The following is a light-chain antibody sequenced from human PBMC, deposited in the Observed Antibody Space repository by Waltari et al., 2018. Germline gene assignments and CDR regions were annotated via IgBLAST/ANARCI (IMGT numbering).Light chain of an antibody. CDR1: NSDVGGYDY. J-gene: IGLJ2*01. V-gene: IGLV2-14*03. CDR2: DVS. Sequence: QSALTHPASVSGSPGQSITISCTGTNSDVGGYDYVPWYQQHPGKAPKLMIYDVSNRPSGVSNRFSGSKSGSTASLTISGLQAEDEADYYCSSYTSSRTVVFGGGTKLTVL. CDR3: SSYTSSRTVV.